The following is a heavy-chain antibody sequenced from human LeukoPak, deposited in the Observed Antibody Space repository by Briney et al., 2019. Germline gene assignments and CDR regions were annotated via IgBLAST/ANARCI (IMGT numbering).Heavy chain of an antibody. CDR3: ARLQLRHYSRTSCANEFDY. J-gene: IGHJ4*02. Sequence: GGSLRXSCAASGFTFSSYEMNWVRQAPGKGLEWVSYISSSGSTIYYADSVKGRFTIYRDNAKKSLYMQMNRLRAEDTGVNDCARLQLRHYSRTSCANEFDYWGQGTLVTVSS. V-gene: IGHV3-48*03. CDR2: ISSSGSTI. CDR1: GFTFSSYE. D-gene: IGHD2-2*01.